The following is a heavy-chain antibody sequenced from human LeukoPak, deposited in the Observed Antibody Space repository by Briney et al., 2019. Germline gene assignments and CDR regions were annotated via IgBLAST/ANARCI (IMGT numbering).Heavy chain of an antibody. J-gene: IGHJ4*02. Sequence: GGSLRLSCAASGFIFSSYAMSWVRQAPGKGLEWVSAISSNAESTYYADSVRGRFTISRDNSKNTLYLQMNTLWAEDTAVYYCAKGAPTLAAGPDYWGQGTLVTVSS. CDR1: GFIFSSYA. D-gene: IGHD6-13*01. CDR3: AKGAPTLAAGPDY. CDR2: ISSNAEST. V-gene: IGHV3-23*01.